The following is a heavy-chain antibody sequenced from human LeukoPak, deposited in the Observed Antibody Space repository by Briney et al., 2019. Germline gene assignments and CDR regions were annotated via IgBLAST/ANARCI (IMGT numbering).Heavy chain of an antibody. CDR1: GFTFTTYW. Sequence: PGRSLRLSCAASGFTFTTYWMHWVRQAPGKGLVWVSHINSDGSITSYADSVKGRFTISRDNAKNTLYLQMNSLRAEDTAVYYCARDAVDTANAVWGQGTTVTVSS. V-gene: IGHV3-74*01. CDR3: ARDAVDTANAV. J-gene: IGHJ6*02. CDR2: INSDGSIT. D-gene: IGHD5-18*01.